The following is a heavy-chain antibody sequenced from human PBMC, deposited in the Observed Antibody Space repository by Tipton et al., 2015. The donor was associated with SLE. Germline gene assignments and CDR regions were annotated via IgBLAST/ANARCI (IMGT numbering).Heavy chain of an antibody. V-gene: IGHV4-39*07. Sequence: TLSLTCTVSGGSISSSSYYWGWIRQPPGKGLEWIGSIYYSGSTYYNPSLKSRVTISVDKSNNQFSLRLSSVTAADTAVYYCARGSGGTYCDAFDIWGQGTMVTVSS. D-gene: IGHD1-26*01. CDR1: GGSISSSSYY. CDR2: IYYSGST. CDR3: ARGSGGTYCDAFDI. J-gene: IGHJ3*02.